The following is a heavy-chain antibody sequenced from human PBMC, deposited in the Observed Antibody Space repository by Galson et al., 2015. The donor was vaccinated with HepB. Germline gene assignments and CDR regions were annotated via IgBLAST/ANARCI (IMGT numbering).Heavy chain of an antibody. CDR1: GFTFSSYG. D-gene: IGHD3-3*01. CDR2: ISYDGSNK. Sequence: SLRLSCAASGFTFSSYGMHWVRQAPGKGLEWVAVISYDGSNKYYADSVKGRFTISRDNSKNTLYLQMNSLRAEDTAVYYCARDSGFWSGYGSQQPDYWGQGTLVTVSS. J-gene: IGHJ4*02. V-gene: IGHV3-30*19. CDR3: ARDSGFWSGYGSQQPDY.